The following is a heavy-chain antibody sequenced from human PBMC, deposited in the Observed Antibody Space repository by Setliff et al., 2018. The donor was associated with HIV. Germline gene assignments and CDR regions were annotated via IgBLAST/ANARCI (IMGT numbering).Heavy chain of an antibody. J-gene: IGHJ4*02. CDR1: GGSIGGFY. Sequence: SETLSLTCTVSGGSIGGFYWNWIRQSAGKGLQWIGRIYDTGSTYYKTSLKSRVTMSVDSSKNQFSLKVNAVTAADTAVYYCARDQRWEFPHYVDDWGQGALVTVS. CDR2: IYDTGST. V-gene: IGHV4-4*07. CDR3: ARDQRWEFPHYVDD. D-gene: IGHD1-26*01.